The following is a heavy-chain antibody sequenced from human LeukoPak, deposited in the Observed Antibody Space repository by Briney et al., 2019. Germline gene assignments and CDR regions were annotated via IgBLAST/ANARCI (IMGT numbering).Heavy chain of an antibody. CDR2: LYGGETP. CDR1: RFAGCVNY. J-gene: IGHJ3*02. D-gene: IGHD2-15*01. Sequence: AGTLRLSCAASRFAGCVNYMSWVRQAPGKGLEGGSDLYGGETPYYAASVKGRFTIYRDNSKNTLYLQMNSLRVEDTSVYYCASAVQPRLSNRRLPDAFDIWGQGTMVTVSS. V-gene: IGHV3-66*01. CDR3: ASAVQPRLSNRRLPDAFDI.